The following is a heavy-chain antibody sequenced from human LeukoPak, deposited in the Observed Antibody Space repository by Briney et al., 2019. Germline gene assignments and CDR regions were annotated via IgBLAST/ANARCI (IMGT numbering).Heavy chain of an antibody. CDR3: ARGIGSQLRSGWFDP. Sequence: PGGSLRLSCAASGFTVSSNYMSCVRQAPRKGLEWGSVIYSGVNTYYADSVSGRFTISRDNCKNTLYVQMNSLRAEDTAVYYCARGIGSQLRSGWFDPWGQGTLVTVSS. J-gene: IGHJ5*02. CDR2: IYSGVNT. V-gene: IGHV3-66*01. CDR1: GFTVSSNY. D-gene: IGHD3-3*01.